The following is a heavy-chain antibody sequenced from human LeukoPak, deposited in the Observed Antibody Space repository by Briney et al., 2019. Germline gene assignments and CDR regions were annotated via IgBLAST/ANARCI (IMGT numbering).Heavy chain of an antibody. Sequence: GTSLRLSCAASGFSFSSCGMHWVRQAPGKGLEWVAVIAYDGINKNYADSVKGRFTISRDNSKNTLYLQMNSLRAEDTAVYYCAKEGLDRSGYYRSYFDFWGQGTLVTVSS. CDR2: IAYDGINK. D-gene: IGHD3-22*01. V-gene: IGHV3-30*18. J-gene: IGHJ4*02. CDR3: AKEGLDRSGYYRSYFDF. CDR1: GFSFSSCG.